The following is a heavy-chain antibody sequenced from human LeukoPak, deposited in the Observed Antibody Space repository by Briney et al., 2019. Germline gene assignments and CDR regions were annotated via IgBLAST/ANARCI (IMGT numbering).Heavy chain of an antibody. D-gene: IGHD3-3*01. CDR2: IYWNDDK. V-gene: IGHV2-5*01. J-gene: IGHJ4*02. Sequence: MGSGPTLVKPTQTLTLTCTFSGFSLSTSGVGVGWIRQPPGKALEWLAFIYWNDDKRYSPSLKSRLTITKDTSKNQVVLTMTNMDPVDTATYYCAHDSYYDFWSGYTTDYWGQGTLVTVSS. CDR1: GFSLSTSGVG. CDR3: AHDSYYDFWSGYTTDY.